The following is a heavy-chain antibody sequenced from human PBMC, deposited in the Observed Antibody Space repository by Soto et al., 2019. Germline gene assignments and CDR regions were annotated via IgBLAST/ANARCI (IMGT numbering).Heavy chain of an antibody. Sequence: GASVKVSCKASGYTFTSYGISWVRQAPGQGLEWMGWISAYNGNTNYAQKLQGRVTMTTDTSTSTAYMELRSLRSDDTAVYYCALEAIYDYIWGSGEAFDIWGQGTMVTVSS. V-gene: IGHV1-18*01. CDR1: GYTFTSYG. CDR2: ISAYNGNT. CDR3: ALEAIYDYIWGSGEAFDI. J-gene: IGHJ3*02. D-gene: IGHD3-16*01.